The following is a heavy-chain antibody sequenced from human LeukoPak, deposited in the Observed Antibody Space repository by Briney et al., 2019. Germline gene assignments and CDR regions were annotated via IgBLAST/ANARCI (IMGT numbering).Heavy chain of an antibody. CDR2: TYTGGST. CDR3: AREIYNYGFDF. Sequence: GGSLRLSCAASGFIVSRKYMSWVRQAPGKGLEWDSVTYTGGSTFYADSVKGRFTISRDNSKNTLYLQMNSLRAEDTAVYYCAREIYNYGFDFWGQGTLVTVSS. D-gene: IGHD5-18*01. CDR1: GFIVSRKY. V-gene: IGHV3-53*01. J-gene: IGHJ4*02.